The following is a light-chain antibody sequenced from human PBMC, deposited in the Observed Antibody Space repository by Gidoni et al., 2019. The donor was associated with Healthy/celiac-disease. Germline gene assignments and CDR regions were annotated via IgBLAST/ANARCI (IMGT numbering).Light chain of an antibody. CDR3: NSRDSSGNHLEV. J-gene: IGLJ3*02. CDR1: SLRSYY. CDR2: GKN. V-gene: IGLV3-19*01. Sequence: SSELTQDPAVSVALGQTVRITCQGDSLRSYYASWYQQKPGQAPVLVIYGKNNRPSGIPDRFSGSSSGNTASFTITGAQAEDEADYYCNSRDSSGNHLEVFGGGTKLTVL.